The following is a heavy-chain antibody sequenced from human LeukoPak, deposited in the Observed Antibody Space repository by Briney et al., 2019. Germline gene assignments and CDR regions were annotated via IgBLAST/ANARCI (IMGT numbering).Heavy chain of an antibody. V-gene: IGHV1-8*01. Sequence: ASVKVSCKASGYTFTSYDINWVRQAPGQGLEWMGWMNPNSGNTGYAQKFQGRVTMTRNTSISTAYMELSSLRSEDTAAYYCGRQGDNNWFDPWGQGTLVTVSS. J-gene: IGHJ5*02. CDR1: GYTFTSYD. CDR2: MNPNSGNT. D-gene: IGHD3-16*01. CDR3: GRQGDNNWFDP.